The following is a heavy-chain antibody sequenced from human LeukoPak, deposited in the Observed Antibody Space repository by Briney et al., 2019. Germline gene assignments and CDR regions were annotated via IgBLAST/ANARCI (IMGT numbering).Heavy chain of an antibody. J-gene: IGHJ4*02. Sequence: GGSLRLSCAASGFTFSSYEMNWVRQAPGKGLEWVSYISTSGSTKYYADPVKGRFTISRDNSKNTLYLQMNSLRAEDTAVYYCAKAKQWLIELFVYWGKGTLVTVSS. CDR3: AKAKQWLIELFVY. D-gene: IGHD6-19*01. CDR2: ISTSGSTK. V-gene: IGHV3-48*03. CDR1: GFTFSSYE.